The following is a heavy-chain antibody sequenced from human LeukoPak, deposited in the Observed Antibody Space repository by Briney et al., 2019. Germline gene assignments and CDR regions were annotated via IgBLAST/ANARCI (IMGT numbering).Heavy chain of an antibody. CDR2: ISWNSGSI. V-gene: IGHV3-9*01. D-gene: IGHD5-12*01. Sequence: PGRSLRLSCAASGFTFDDYAMHWVRQAPGKGLEWVARISWNSGSIGYADSVKGRFTISRDNAKNSLYLQMNSLRAEDTAIYYCAKEQRAYSGYVVGSCFDPWGQGSLVTVSS. CDR1: GFTFDDYA. J-gene: IGHJ5*02. CDR3: AKEQRAYSGYVVGSCFDP.